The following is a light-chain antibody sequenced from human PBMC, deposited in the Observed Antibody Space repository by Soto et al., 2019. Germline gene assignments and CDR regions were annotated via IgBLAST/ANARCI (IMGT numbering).Light chain of an antibody. J-gene: IGLJ1*01. CDR1: SSNIGAGYD. CDR2: GDS. Sequence: QSTLTQPPSVSGAPGQRVTISCTGSSSNIGAGYDVNWYQQLPGTAPKLLIFGDSNRPSGVPDRFPGSKSGNTASLTISGLQAEDEADYYCSSYTSRTTYVFGTGTKVTVL. V-gene: IGLV1-40*01. CDR3: SSYTSRTTYV.